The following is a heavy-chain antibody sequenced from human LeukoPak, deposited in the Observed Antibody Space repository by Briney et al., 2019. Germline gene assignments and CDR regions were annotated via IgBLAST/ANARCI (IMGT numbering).Heavy chain of an antibody. Sequence: ASVKVSCKASGYTFTGYYMHWVRQAPGQGLEWMGWINPNSGGTNYAQKFQGRVTMTRDTSISTAYMELSRLRSEDTAVYYCARKAPYYSDGSGLLGTYYFDYWGQGTLVTVSS. D-gene: IGHD3-22*01. CDR2: INPNSGGT. J-gene: IGHJ4*02. CDR3: ARKAPYYSDGSGLLGTYYFDY. CDR1: GYTFTGYY. V-gene: IGHV1-2*02.